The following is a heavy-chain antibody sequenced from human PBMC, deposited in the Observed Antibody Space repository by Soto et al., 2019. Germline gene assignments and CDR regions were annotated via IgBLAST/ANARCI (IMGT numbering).Heavy chain of an antibody. CDR2: IDPSDSYT. J-gene: IGHJ6*02. CDR1: GYSFTSYW. D-gene: IGHD6-19*01. CDR3: ARSAGLDDQFYYYYGMDV. V-gene: IGHV5-10-1*01. Sequence: GESLKISCKGSGYSFTSYWISWVRQMPGKGLEWMGRIDPSDSYTNYSPSFQGHVTISADKSISTAYLQWSSLKASDTAMYYCARSAGLDDQFYYYYGMDVWGQGTTVTVSS.